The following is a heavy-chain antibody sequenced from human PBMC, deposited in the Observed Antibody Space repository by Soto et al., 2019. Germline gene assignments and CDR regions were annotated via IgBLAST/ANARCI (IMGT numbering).Heavy chain of an antibody. CDR2: VYFSGST. CDR1: GGSISSYY. V-gene: IGHV4-59*01. CDR3: TRELDIGHRGYGQSNV. Sequence: SETLSLTCTISGGSISSYYWSWIRQTPGKGLEWIGYVYFSGSTNYNPSLKSRVLISIDTSQNQFSLKLNSVTAADTAVYYCTRELDIGHRGYGQSNVWRQGKTVTVSS. J-gene: IGHJ6*02. D-gene: IGHD5-12*01.